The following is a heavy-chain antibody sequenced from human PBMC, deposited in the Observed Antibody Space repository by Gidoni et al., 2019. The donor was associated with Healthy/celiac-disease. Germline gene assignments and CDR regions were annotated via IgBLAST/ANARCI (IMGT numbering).Heavy chain of an antibody. CDR2: IIPIFGAA. CDR1: GGTFSSYP. CDR3: ARAQLLWFGESYYYYYMDV. D-gene: IGHD3-10*01. J-gene: IGHJ6*03. V-gene: IGHV1-69*06. Sequence: QLQLAPSGAAETKPGASVKASCKASGGTFSSYPISWVRQAPGQGLEWMGGIIPIFGAANYAQKFQGRVTITADKSTSTAYMELSSLRSEDTAVYYCARAQLLWFGESYYYYYMDVWGKGTTVTVSS.